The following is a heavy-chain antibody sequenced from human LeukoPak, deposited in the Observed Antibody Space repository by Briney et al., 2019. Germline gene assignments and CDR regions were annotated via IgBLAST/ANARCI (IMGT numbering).Heavy chain of an antibody. V-gene: IGHV4-59*01. CDR2: IYYSGST. D-gene: IGHD1-1*01. Sequence: PSETLSLTCTVSGGSISSYYWSWIRQPPEKGLEWIGYIYYSGSTNYNPSLKSRVTISVDTSKNQFSLKLSSVTAADTAVYYCARLGNDWVFDYWGQGTLVTVSS. J-gene: IGHJ4*02. CDR1: GGSISSYY. CDR3: ARLGNDWVFDY.